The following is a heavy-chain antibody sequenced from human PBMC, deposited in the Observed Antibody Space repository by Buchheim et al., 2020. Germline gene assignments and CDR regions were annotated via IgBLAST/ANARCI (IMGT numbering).Heavy chain of an antibody. CDR3: ARGRYSGYDRSFDY. J-gene: IGHJ4*02. V-gene: IGHV4-31*03. CDR2: IYYSGST. CDR1: GGSISSGGYY. Sequence: QVQLQESGPGLVKPSPPLFLTCTVSGGSISSGGYYWSWIRQHPGKGLEWIGYIYYSGSTYYNPSLKSRVTISVATTKNQFTLKLRSVTAADTAMYYCARGRYSGYDRSFDYWGQGTL. D-gene: IGHD5-12*01.